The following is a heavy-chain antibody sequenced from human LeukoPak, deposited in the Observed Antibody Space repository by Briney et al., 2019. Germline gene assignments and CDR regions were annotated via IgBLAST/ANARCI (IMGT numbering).Heavy chain of an antibody. CDR1: GFTVSSNY. CDR3: ASEWELCY. D-gene: IGHD1-26*01. CDR2: IYSGGST. J-gene: IGHJ4*02. V-gene: IGHV3-66*02. Sequence: GGSLRLSSAASGFTVSSNYMSWVRQAPGKGLEWVSVIYSGGSTYYADSVKGRFTISRDNSKNTLYLQMNSLRAEDTAVYYCASEWELCYWGQGTLVTVSS.